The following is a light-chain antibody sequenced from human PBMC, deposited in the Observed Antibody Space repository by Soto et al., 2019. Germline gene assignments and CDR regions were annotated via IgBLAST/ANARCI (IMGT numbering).Light chain of an antibody. V-gene: IGKV3-20*01. J-gene: IGKJ2*01. Sequence: EIVLTQSPGTLSLSPGERATLSCRASQSVSSTYLAWYQQKPGLAPRLLIYGASSRSTGIPDRFSGSGSGTDFTITISRLEPEDFAVYYCQQYGRSLYTFGQGTKLEIK. CDR3: QQYGRSLYT. CDR1: QSVSSTY. CDR2: GAS.